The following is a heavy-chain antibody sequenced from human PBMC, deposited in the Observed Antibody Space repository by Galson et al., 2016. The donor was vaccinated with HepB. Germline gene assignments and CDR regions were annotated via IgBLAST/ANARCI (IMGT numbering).Heavy chain of an antibody. CDR3: VKGVKNWSYYDY. D-gene: IGHD3-3*01. CDR2: LFSNGGSA. CDR1: GFTFSTYA. Sequence: SLRLSCAASGFTFSTYAMHWVRQAPGKGLEFVSALFSNGGSAYYGDSVKGRFTVSRDDSRNTLYLQMTSLRAEDSAVYFCVKGVKNWSYYDYWGQGTRVTVSS. J-gene: IGHJ4*02. V-gene: IGHV3-64D*09.